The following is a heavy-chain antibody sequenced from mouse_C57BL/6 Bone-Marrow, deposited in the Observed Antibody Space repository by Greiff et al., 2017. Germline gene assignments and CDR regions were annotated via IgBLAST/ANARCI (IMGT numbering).Heavy chain of an antibody. Sequence: EVMLVESGGGLVKPGGSLKLSCAASGFTFSSYAMSWVRQTPEKRLEWVATISDGGSYTYYPDNVKGRFTISRDNAKNNLYLQMSHLKSEDTAMYYCARGPYYYGSTHFAYWGQGTLVTVSA. CDR3: ARGPYYYGSTHFAY. V-gene: IGHV5-4*03. CDR1: GFTFSSYA. CDR2: ISDGGSYT. J-gene: IGHJ3*01. D-gene: IGHD1-1*01.